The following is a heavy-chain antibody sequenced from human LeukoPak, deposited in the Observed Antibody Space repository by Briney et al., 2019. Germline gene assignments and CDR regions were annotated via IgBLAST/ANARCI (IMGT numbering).Heavy chain of an antibody. D-gene: IGHD2-2*01. CDR2: FDPEDGET. CDR1: GYTLPELS. CDR3: ATGHSSTRSHYYMDV. J-gene: IGHJ6*03. Sequence: GASVKVSCKVSGYTLPELSMHWVRQAPGKGLEWMGGFDPEDGETIYAQKFQGRVTMTEDTSTDTAYMELSSLRSEDTAVYYCATGHSSTRSHYYMDVWGKGTTVTVSS. V-gene: IGHV1-24*01.